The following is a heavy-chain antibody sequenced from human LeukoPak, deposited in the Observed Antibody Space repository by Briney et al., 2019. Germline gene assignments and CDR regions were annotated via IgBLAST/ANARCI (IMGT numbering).Heavy chain of an antibody. Sequence: GGSLRLSCAASGFTFSSYEMNWVRQAPGKGLEWVSSISSSSVYKEYADSVKGRFTISRDNAKNSLYLQMNSLRAEDTAVYYCARDNPETRGNFDYWGQGTLVTVSS. CDR2: ISSSSVYK. CDR3: ARDNPETRGNFDY. J-gene: IGHJ4*02. CDR1: GFTFSSYE. D-gene: IGHD1-14*01. V-gene: IGHV3-21*01.